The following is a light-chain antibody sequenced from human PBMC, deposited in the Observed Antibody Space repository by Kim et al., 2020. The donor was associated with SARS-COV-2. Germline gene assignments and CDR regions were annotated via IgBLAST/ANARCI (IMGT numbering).Light chain of an antibody. CDR3: CSYAGSYV. CDR2: EVS. V-gene: IGLV2-23*02. Sequence: SPGQAIAISCTGTSSDVGGYNLVSWYQQHRGKAPKLMIYEVSKRPAGVSSRFSGSKSGNTASLTISGLQAEDEADYYCCSYAGSYVFGTGTKVTVL. CDR1: SSDVGGYNL. J-gene: IGLJ1*01.